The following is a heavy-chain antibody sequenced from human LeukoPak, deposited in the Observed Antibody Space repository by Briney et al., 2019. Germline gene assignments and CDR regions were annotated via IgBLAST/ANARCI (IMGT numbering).Heavy chain of an antibody. CDR2: NSSSSSAI. D-gene: IGHD2-15*01. CDR3: ARGRSGSYYDY. J-gene: IGHJ4*02. V-gene: IGHV3-48*01. Sequence: PGGSLRLSCAASGFTFSSYSMNWVRQAPGKGREWVSYNSSSSSAIYYADSVKGRFTISRDNAKNSLYLQMNSLRVEDTAVYYCARGRSGSYYDYWGQGTLLTVSS. CDR1: GFTFSSYS.